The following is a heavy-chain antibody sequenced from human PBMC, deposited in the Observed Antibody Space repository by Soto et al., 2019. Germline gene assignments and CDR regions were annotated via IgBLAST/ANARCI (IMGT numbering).Heavy chain of an antibody. Sequence: GGSLRLSCAASGFTFSSYGMHWVRQAPGKGLEWVAVIWYDGSNKYYADSVKGRFTISRDNSKNTLYLQMNSLRAEDTAVYYCARDQMDNPWFDPWGQGTLVTVSS. J-gene: IGHJ5*02. CDR2: IWYDGSNK. CDR1: GFTFSSYG. V-gene: IGHV3-33*01. D-gene: IGHD2-2*03. CDR3: ARDQMDNPWFDP.